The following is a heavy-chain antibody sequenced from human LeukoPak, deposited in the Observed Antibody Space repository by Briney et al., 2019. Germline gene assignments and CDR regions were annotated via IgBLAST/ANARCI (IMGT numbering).Heavy chain of an antibody. V-gene: IGHV1-18*01. D-gene: IGHD2-21*01. CDR1: GYTFTSHT. Sequence: ASVKVSCKASGYTFTSHTIIWVRQAPGQGLEWMGWITAYNGNTNYAQRLQGRVTMTTDTSTNTAYMELRGLRSDDTAVYYCARGQNCYDYWGQGTLVTVSS. J-gene: IGHJ4*02. CDR2: ITAYNGNT. CDR3: ARGQNCYDY.